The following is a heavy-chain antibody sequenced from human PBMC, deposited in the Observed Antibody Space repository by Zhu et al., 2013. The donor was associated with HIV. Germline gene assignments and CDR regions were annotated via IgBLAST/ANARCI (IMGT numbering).Heavy chain of an antibody. CDR1: GYTFSDYG. V-gene: IGHV1-18*01. J-gene: IGHJ3*02. CDR2: ISVYNGNT. CDR3: ARDLYSTSSRPFDI. Sequence: QVVQSGGEVKEPGASVRVSCKTSGYTFSDYGISWVRQAPGQGLEWMGWISVYNGNTKYAQKVQGRVTMTTDTSTSTAYMELRSLRSDDTAVYYCARDLYSTSSRPFDIWGQGTMVTVSS. D-gene: IGHD6-6*01.